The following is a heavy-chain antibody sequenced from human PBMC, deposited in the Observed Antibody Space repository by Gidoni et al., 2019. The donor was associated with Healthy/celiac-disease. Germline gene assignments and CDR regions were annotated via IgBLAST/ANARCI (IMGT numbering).Heavy chain of an antibody. D-gene: IGHD4-4*01. CDR3: ARFLGNYPYYYYGMDV. J-gene: IGHJ6*02. Sequence: QVQLVQSGAEVQKHGASVKVSCKASGYTFTGYSMHWVRQAPGQGLEWMGWINPNSGGTNYAQKFQGRVTMTRDTSISTAYMELSRLRSDDTAVYYCARFLGNYPYYYYGMDVWAQGTTVTVSS. CDR1: GYTFTGYS. CDR2: INPNSGGT. V-gene: IGHV1-2*02.